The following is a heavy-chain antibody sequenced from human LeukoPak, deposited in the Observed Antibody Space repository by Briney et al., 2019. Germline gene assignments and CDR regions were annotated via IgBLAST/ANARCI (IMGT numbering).Heavy chain of an antibody. D-gene: IGHD6-13*01. CDR2: ISSSSSYI. CDR1: GFTFSSYS. J-gene: IGHJ4*02. V-gene: IGHV3-21*01. Sequence: PGGSLRLSCAASGFTFSSYSMNWVRQAPGKGLEWVSSISSSSSYIYYADSVKGRFTISRDNAKNSLYLQINSLRADDTAVYYCARGAAGSYSGIDYWGQGTLVTVSS. CDR3: ARGAAGSYSGIDY.